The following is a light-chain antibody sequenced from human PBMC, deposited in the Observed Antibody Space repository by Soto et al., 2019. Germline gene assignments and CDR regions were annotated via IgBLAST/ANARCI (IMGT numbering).Light chain of an antibody. CDR2: DAS. V-gene: IGKV1-5*01. Sequence: DIQMTQSPSTLSASVGDRVTITCRASQSISSHLAWYQQKPGKAPEVLIYDASTLGSGVSSRFSGSGSGTRFTLTISNLQPDDFATYFCQQYSSKFYTFGHETKVDIK. J-gene: IGKJ2*01. CDR3: QQYSSKFYT. CDR1: QSISSH.